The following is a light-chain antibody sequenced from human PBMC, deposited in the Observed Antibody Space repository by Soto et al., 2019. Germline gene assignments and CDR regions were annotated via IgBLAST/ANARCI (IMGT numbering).Light chain of an antibody. J-gene: IGLJ1*01. V-gene: IGLV1-40*01. Sequence: QSVLTQPPSVSGAPGQRVTISCTGNSASIGAGYDVHWYQQLPGTAPRLLIYGNNNRPSGVPDRFSGSKSGTSASLAITGLQAEDEADYYCATWDDSLNGFYVFGTGTKVTVL. CDR3: ATWDDSLNGFYV. CDR2: GNN. CDR1: SASIGAGYD.